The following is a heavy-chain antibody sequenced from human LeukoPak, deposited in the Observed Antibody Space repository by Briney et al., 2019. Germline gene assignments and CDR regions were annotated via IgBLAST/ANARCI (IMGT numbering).Heavy chain of an antibody. CDR2: MNPNSGNT. Sequence: SVKVSCKASGYTFTSYDINWVRQATGQGLEWMGWMNPNSGNTGYAQKFQGRVTMTRNTSISTAYMELSSLRSEDTAVYYCARALYSSSWFYYYYYYMDVWGKGTTVTVSS. CDR3: ARALYSSSWFYYYYYYMDV. J-gene: IGHJ6*03. V-gene: IGHV1-8*01. CDR1: GYTFTSYD. D-gene: IGHD6-13*01.